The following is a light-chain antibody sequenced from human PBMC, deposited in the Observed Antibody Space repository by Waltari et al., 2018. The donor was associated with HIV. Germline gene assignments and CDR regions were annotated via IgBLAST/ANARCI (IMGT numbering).Light chain of an antibody. V-gene: IGKV1-5*03. CDR2: RSS. CDR1: QFITNW. Sequence: DIEMTQSASTLSASVGDRVTITCRASQFITNWLAWYQQKPGKAPEVLIQRSSSLENGAPARFSASGSGTEFPLTISNLQPDDFATYYCQQYHSFPCSFGQGSKVEIK. J-gene: IGKJ1*01. CDR3: QQYHSFPCS.